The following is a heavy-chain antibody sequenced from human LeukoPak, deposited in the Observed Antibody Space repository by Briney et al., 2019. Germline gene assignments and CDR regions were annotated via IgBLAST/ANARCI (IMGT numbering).Heavy chain of an antibody. V-gene: IGHV3-48*03. CDR2: ISSSGGTI. Sequence: GGSLRLSCAASGFTFSSYEINWVRQAPGKGREGVSYISSSGGTIYYADSVKGRFTISRDNAKNSLYLQMNSLRAEDTAVYYCARKQVDSVAMEYYFDYWGQGTLVTVSS. CDR3: ARKQVDSVAMEYYFDY. J-gene: IGHJ4*02. CDR1: GFTFSSYE. D-gene: IGHD5-12*01.